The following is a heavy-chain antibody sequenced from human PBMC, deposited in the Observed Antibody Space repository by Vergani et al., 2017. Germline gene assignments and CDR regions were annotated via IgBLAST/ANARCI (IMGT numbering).Heavy chain of an antibody. D-gene: IGHD3-22*01. Sequence: QVQLQESGPGLVKPSQTLSLTCTVSGGSISSGDYSWSWLRQPPGKGLEWIGYIYYSGRTYYNPSLKSRVTMSVDTSRNQFSLKLRSVTAADTAVYYCARYCIPWDYYDSSGHRDIWGQGTMVTVSS. CDR1: GGSISSGDYS. J-gene: IGHJ3*02. CDR2: IYYSGRT. V-gene: IGHV4-30-4*08. CDR3: ARYCIPWDYYDSSGHRDI.